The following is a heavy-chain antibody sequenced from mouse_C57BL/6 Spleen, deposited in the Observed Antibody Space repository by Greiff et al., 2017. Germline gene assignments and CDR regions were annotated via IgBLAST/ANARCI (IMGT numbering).Heavy chain of an antibody. D-gene: IGHD2-2*01. Sequence: QVQLQQSGPELVKPGASVKISCKASGYAFSSSWMNWVKQRPGKGLEWIGRIYPGDGDTNYNGKFKGKATLTADKSSSTAYMQLSSLTSEDSAVYFCAPGYYGYFDVWGTGTTVTVAS. V-gene: IGHV1-82*01. CDR3: APGYYGYFDV. CDR2: IYPGDGDT. J-gene: IGHJ1*03. CDR1: GYAFSSSW.